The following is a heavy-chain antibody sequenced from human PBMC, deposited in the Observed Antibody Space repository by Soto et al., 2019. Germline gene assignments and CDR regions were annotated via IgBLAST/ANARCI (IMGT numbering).Heavy chain of an antibody. CDR2: VIPILGAS. J-gene: IGHJ4*02. D-gene: IGHD3-16*01. CDR1: ADTFTGYT. V-gene: IGHV1-69*08. Sequence: QVQLVQSGAEVKKPGSSVKVSCKASADTFTGYTVTWVRQAPGQGLEWVGRVIPILGASNFAQKFQGRVPICADTPADTAYMVLTGLTSADPAVVSGASCWGRYSPDLDSWRQGTLVTVSS. CDR3: ASCWGRYSPDLDS.